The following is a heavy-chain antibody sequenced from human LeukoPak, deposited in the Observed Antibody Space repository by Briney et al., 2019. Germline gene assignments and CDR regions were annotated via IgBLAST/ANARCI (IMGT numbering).Heavy chain of an antibody. CDR3: ARSDYYGSAGTYRNWFDP. CDR1: GYTLTELS. Sequence: EASVKVSCKVSGYTLTELSMHWVRQAPGKGLEWMGIINPSGGSTSYAQKFQGRVTMTRNTSISTAYMELSSLRSEDTAVYYCARSDYYGSAGTYRNWFDPWGQGTLVTVSS. CDR2: INPSGGST. D-gene: IGHD3-10*01. V-gene: IGHV1-46*01. J-gene: IGHJ5*02.